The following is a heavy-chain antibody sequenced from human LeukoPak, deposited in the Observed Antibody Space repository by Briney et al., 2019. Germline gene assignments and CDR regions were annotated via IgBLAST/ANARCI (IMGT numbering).Heavy chain of an antibody. CDR2: ISSSSSYI. CDR3: ARSREPKLKGAFDI. J-gene: IGHJ3*02. D-gene: IGHD1-26*01. CDR1: GFTFSSYS. V-gene: IGHV3-21*01. Sequence: PGGSLRLSCAASGFTFSSYSMNWVRQAPGKGLEWVSSISSSSSYIYYADSVKGRFTISRDNAKNSLYLQMNSLRAEDTAVYYCARSREPKLKGAFDIWGQGTMVTVSS.